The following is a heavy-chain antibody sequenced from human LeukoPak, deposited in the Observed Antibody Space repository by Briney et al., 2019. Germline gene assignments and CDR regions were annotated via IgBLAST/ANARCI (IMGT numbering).Heavy chain of an antibody. J-gene: IGHJ4*02. CDR3: AKSIDWEWRTPLDY. CDR1: GGTFSSYA. V-gene: IGHV1-69*05. D-gene: IGHD3-3*01. CDR2: IIPIFGTA. Sequence: GSSVKVSCKASGGTFSSYAISWVRQAPGQGLEWMGGIIPIFGTANYAQKFQGRVTITTDESTSTAYMELSSLRSEDTAVYYCAKSIDWEWRTPLDYWGQGTLVTVSS.